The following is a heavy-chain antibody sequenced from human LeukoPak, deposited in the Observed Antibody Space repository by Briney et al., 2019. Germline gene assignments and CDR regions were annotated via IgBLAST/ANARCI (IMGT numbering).Heavy chain of an antibody. D-gene: IGHD6-6*01. V-gene: IGHV3-23*01. CDR3: AKEVAAGREGIDY. CDR2: ITGSGGGT. CDR1: GFTFSSYA. J-gene: IGHJ4*02. Sequence: GGSLRLSCAASGFTFSSYAMSWVRQAPGKGLECVSGITGSGGGTYYADSVKGRFTISRDSSSSTLFLQMKSLRAEDTGTYYCAKEVAAGREGIDYWGQGILVTVSS.